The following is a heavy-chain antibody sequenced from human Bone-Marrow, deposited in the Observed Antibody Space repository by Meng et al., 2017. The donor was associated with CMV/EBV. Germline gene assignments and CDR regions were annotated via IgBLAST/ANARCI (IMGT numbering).Heavy chain of an antibody. CDR1: GGSVSSGSYY. Sequence: GTLRLSCTVSGGSVSSGSYYWSWIRQPPGKGLEWIGYIYYSGSTIYNPSLKSRVTISVDTSKNQFSLKLSYVTAADTAVDYCTRHRLHSPYYDFWSGYYRDWFDPWGQATLVTVSS. J-gene: IGHJ5*02. CDR3: TRHRLHSPYYDFWSGYYRDWFDP. V-gene: IGHV4-61*01. D-gene: IGHD3-3*01. CDR2: IYYSGST.